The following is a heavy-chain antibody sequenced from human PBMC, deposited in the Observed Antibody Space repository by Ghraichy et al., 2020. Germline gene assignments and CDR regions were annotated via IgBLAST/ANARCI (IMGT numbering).Heavy chain of an antibody. J-gene: IGHJ4*02. D-gene: IGHD3-16*01. Sequence: GESLNISCAASGFTFSGSAMHWVRQASGKGLEWVGRIRSEVNNFATAYGASVKGRFTISRDDSKNMAYLVMNSLKTEDTAVYYCTSNQHYYDSTGYSVRDYWGQGTLVTVSS. CDR1: GFTFSGSA. CDR3: TSNQHYYDSTGYSVRDY. V-gene: IGHV3-73*01. CDR2: IRSEVNNFAT.